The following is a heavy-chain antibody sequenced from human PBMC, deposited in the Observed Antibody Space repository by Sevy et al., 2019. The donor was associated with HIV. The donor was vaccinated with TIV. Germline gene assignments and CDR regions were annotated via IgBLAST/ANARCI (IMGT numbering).Heavy chain of an antibody. D-gene: IGHD3-3*01. CDR3: AKDWVIFGVVISYYFDY. CDR2: ISYDGSNK. Sequence: GGSLRISCAASGFTFSSYGMHWVRQAPGKGLEWVAVISYDGSNKYYADSVKGRFTISRDNSKNTLYLQMNSLRAEDTAVYVCAKDWVIFGVVISYYFDYWGQGTLVTVSS. J-gene: IGHJ4*02. V-gene: IGHV3-30*18. CDR1: GFTFSSYG.